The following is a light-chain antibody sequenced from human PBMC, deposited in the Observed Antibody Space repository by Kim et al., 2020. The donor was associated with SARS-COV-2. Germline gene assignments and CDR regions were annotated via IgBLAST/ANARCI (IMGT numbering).Light chain of an antibody. CDR2: GKN. CDR1: SLRSYY. CDR3: NSRDSSGKDVV. J-gene: IGLJ2*01. V-gene: IGLV3-19*01. Sequence: GQTVRITCQGASLRSYYASSYQQKPEQAPVLVIYGKNNRPSAIPDRFSGSSSGNTASLTITGAQAEDEADYYCNSRDSSGKDVVFGGGTQLTVL.